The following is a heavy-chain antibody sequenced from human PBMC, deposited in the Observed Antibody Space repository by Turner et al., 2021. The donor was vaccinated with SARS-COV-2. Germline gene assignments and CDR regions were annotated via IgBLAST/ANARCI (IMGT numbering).Heavy chain of an antibody. CDR1: GASISNDVYY. V-gene: IGHV4-39*01. D-gene: IGHD6-19*01. Sequence: QLQLQASGPGLVRPSETLSLTCSVSGASISNDVYYWDWIRQSPGKGLEWIGSAYFRGDTYSNPSLKSRLTISVDSSQNLFSLRLSSMTAADTAIYYCASRTFTSGWSYFDHWGQGALVTVS. CDR3: ASRTFTSGWSYFDH. CDR2: AYFRGDT. J-gene: IGHJ4*02.